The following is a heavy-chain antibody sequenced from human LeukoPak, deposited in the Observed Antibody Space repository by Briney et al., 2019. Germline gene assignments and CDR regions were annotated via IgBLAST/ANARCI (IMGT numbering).Heavy chain of an antibody. CDR3: ASSLSTTVRPLGYYYYYMDV. Sequence: GGSLRLSCAASGFTFSTYSMNWVRQAPGKGLEWVSYISSSSTIYYADSVKGRFTISRDNSKNTLYLQMNGLRAEDTAVYYCASSLSTTVRPLGYYYYYMDVWGKGTTVTVSS. CDR2: ISSSSTI. V-gene: IGHV3-48*01. D-gene: IGHD4-17*01. CDR1: GFTFSTYS. J-gene: IGHJ6*03.